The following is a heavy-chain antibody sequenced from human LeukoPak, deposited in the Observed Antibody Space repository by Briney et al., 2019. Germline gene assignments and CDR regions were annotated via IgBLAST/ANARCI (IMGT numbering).Heavy chain of an antibody. CDR2: IYTSGST. V-gene: IGHV4-4*09. Sequence: SETLSLTCTVSGGSISSYYWSWIRQPPGKGLEWIGYIYTSGSTNYNPSLKSRVTISVDTSKNQFSLKLSSVTAADTAVYYCARQGFTRGYYFDYWGQGTLVTASS. CDR1: GGSISSYY. D-gene: IGHD2-15*01. CDR3: ARQGFTRGYYFDY. J-gene: IGHJ4*02.